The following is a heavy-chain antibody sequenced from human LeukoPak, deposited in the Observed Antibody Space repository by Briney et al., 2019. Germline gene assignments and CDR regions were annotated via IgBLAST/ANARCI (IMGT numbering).Heavy chain of an antibody. J-gene: IGHJ4*02. CDR1: GGSISSGGYY. Sequence: SETLSLTCTVSGGSISSGGYYWRWIRQHPGKGLEWIGYIYYSGSTYYNPSLKSRVTISVDTSKNQFSLKLSSVTAADTAVYYCARVGFIAAAGTLDYWRQGTLVTVSS. CDR3: ARVGFIAAAGTLDY. D-gene: IGHD6-13*01. CDR2: IYYSGST. V-gene: IGHV4-31*03.